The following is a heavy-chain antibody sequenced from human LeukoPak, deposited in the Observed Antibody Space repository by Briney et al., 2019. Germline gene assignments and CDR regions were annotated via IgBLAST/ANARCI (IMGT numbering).Heavy chain of an antibody. J-gene: IGHJ3*02. CDR1: GGSISSSSYY. Sequence: SETLSLTCTVSGGSISSSSYYWGWIRQPPGKGLEWIGSIYYSGSTYYNPSLKSRVTISVDTSKNQFSLKLSSVTAADTAVYYCARFPYGDFEGSAFDIWGQGTMVTVSS. V-gene: IGHV4-39*07. D-gene: IGHD4-17*01. CDR3: ARFPYGDFEGSAFDI. CDR2: IYYSGST.